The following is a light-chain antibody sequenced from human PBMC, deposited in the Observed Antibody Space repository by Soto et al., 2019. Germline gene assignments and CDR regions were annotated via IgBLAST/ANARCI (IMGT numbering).Light chain of an antibody. CDR2: EAI. V-gene: IGKV3-11*01. CDR3: QQRRDWPPT. J-gene: IGKJ3*01. CDR1: QSVDNY. Sequence: EMLFTKSPASLYLSREEAATLSSRPTQSVDNYLAWYQQKRGQAPSLLIYEAIFRATGVPARFSGSGSGTDFTLSISSLEPEDFAVYFCQQRRDWPPTFGSGNKVDIK.